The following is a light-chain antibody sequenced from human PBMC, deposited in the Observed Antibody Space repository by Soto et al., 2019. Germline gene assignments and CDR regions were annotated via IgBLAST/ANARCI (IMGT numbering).Light chain of an antibody. CDR2: EVR. Sequence: QSALTQPASLSGSPGQSITISCTGTSSDIGGYNYVSWYQQHPGKAPKLMIYEVRNRPSGVSNRFSGSKSGNTASLTVSGLQAEDEADYHCSSYISDNTYVFGTGTKVTVL. V-gene: IGLV2-14*01. CDR3: SSYISDNTYV. J-gene: IGLJ1*01. CDR1: SSDIGGYNY.